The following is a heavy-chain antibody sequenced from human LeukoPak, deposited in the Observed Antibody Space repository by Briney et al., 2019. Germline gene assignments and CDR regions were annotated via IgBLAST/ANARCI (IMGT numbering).Heavy chain of an antibody. V-gene: IGHV2-5*02. CDR1: GFSLNTRDLG. D-gene: IGHD1-26*01. CDR2: IYWDDDA. J-gene: IGHJ4*02. CDR3: ARERIVAASQVFDY. Sequence: SGHTLALPTQILTLTCTFSGFSLNTRDLGGGWVRQPPGKAPEWLAVIYWDDDARYRPSLKTRHTIKKHTSKNQVVLTLTDMAPVDTATFYCARERIVAASQVFDYWGQGTPVSVSS.